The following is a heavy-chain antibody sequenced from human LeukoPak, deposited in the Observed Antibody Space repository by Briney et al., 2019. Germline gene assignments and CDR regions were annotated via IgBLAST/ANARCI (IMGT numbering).Heavy chain of an antibody. CDR1: GYTFTGYY. Sequence: ASVTVSCKASGYTFTGYYMHWVRQAPGQGLEWMGWINPNSGGTNYAQKFQGRVTMTRDTSISTAYMELSRLRSDDTAVYYCARVTSPYSGSYSYWGQGTLVTVSS. CDR2: INPNSGGT. J-gene: IGHJ4*02. V-gene: IGHV1-2*02. D-gene: IGHD1-26*01. CDR3: ARVTSPYSGSYSY.